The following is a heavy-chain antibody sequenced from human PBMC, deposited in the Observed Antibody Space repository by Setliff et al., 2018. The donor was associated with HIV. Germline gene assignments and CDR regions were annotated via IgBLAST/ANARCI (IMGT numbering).Heavy chain of an antibody. CDR1: GGSFSGYY. V-gene: IGHV4-34*01. CDR3: ARGRRNEWELLLLAFDM. J-gene: IGHJ3*02. D-gene: IGHD1-26*01. CDR2: INHYGST. Sequence: SETLSLTCAVYGGSFSGYYWSWIRQPPGKGLEWIGEINHYGSTNYNPSLKSRVTISVDTSKNQFSLKLSSVTAADTAVYYCARGRRNEWELLLLAFDMWGQGTMVTVSS.